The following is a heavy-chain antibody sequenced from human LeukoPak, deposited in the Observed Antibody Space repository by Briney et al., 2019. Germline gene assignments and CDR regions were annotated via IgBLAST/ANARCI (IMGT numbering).Heavy chain of an antibody. CDR1: GGSFSDFY. D-gene: IGHD2-21*02. V-gene: IGHV4-34*01. CDR2: VNYSGST. J-gene: IGHJ4*02. Sequence: SETLSLTCAVSGGSFSDFYWNWIRQRPGKGLEWIGEVNYSGSTNYNPSLKSRVTISVDTSKNQFSLKLSSVTAADTAVYYCARHIRWGLLFKGGYYFDYWGQGTLVTVSS. CDR3: ARHIRWGLLFKGGYYFDY.